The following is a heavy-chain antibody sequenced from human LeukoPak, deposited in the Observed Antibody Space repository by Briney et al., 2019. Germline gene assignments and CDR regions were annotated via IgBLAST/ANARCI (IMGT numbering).Heavy chain of an antibody. J-gene: IGHJ6*02. CDR2: IYSAGGT. D-gene: IGHD3-3*01. CDR1: GFTVSSNY. V-gene: IGHV3-53*04. Sequence: PGGSLRLSCAASGFTVSSNYMTWVRQAPGKGLEWGSLIYSAGGTYYTDSVKGRFTISRHSSKNTLYLQMNSLRGEDTAVYYCARFLGRITISGVVPYGMDVWGQGTTVTVSS. CDR3: ARFLGRITISGVVPYGMDV.